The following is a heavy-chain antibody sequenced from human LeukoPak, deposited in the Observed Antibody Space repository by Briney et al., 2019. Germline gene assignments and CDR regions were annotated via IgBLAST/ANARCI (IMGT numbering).Heavy chain of an antibody. D-gene: IGHD5-12*01. CDR3: ARGGYIDY. Sequence: PGGSLRLSCAASGFTFSSYGMNWVRQAPGKGLEWVSYISTSSSIIYYADSVKGRFTISRDTAKSSLYLQTTSLRDDDTAVYYCARGGYIDYWGQGTLVTVSS. CDR1: GFTFSSYG. J-gene: IGHJ4*02. V-gene: IGHV3-48*02. CDR2: ISTSSSII.